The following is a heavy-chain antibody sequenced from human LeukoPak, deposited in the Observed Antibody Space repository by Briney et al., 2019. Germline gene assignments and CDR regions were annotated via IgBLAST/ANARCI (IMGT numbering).Heavy chain of an antibody. J-gene: IGHJ5*02. CDR1: GGTFSSYA. D-gene: IGHD2-2*01. Sequence: SVKVSCKASGGTFSSYAISWVRQAPGQGLEWMGGVIPIFGTANYAQKFQGRVTITTDESTSTAYMELSSLRSEDTAVYYCAKGKDIVVVPAAMPTWFDPWGQGTLVTVSS. V-gene: IGHV1-69*05. CDR3: AKGKDIVVVPAAMPTWFDP. CDR2: VIPIFGTA.